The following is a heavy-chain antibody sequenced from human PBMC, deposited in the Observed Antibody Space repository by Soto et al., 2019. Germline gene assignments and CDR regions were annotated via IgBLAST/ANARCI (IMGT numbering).Heavy chain of an antibody. D-gene: IGHD3-3*01. V-gene: IGHV4-31*03. J-gene: IGHJ4*02. CDR1: GGSISSGGYY. CDR2: VYYSGSS. CDR3: ARVPRTYTYCAFWSGYYADFFDY. Sequence: QVQLQESGPGLVKPSQTLSLTCTVPGGSISSGGYYWSLIRQHPGKGLEWIGCVYYSGSSYYNPSLKSRVNISVDTSKHQSSVTLSSVAAADTAVYYCARVPRTYTYCAFWSGYYADFFDYWGQVTLVTVSS.